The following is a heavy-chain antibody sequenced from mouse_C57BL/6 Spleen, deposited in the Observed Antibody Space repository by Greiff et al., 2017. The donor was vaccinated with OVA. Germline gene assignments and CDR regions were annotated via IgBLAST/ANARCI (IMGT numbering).Heavy chain of an antibody. V-gene: IGHV1-15*01. CDR1: GYTFTDYE. Sequence: LQESGAELVRPGASVTLSCKASGYTFTDYEMHWVKQIPVHGLEWIGAIDPETGGTAYKQKFKGKAILTADKSSSTAYMELRSLTSEDSAVYYCTRWGFDYWGQGTTLTVSS. J-gene: IGHJ2*01. CDR3: TRWGFDY. CDR2: IDPETGGT.